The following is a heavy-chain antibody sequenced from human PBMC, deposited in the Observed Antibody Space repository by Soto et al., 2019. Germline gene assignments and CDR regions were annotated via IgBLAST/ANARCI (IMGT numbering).Heavy chain of an antibody. J-gene: IGHJ6*02. CDR2: ISAYNGNT. CDR3: ARGLTRNDILTEADYYYGMDV. Sequence: ASVKVSCKASGYTFTSYGISWVRQAPGQGLEWMGWISAYNGNTNYAQKLQGRVTMTTDTSTSTAYMELRSLRSDDTAVYYCARGLTRNDILTEADYYYGMDVWGQGTTVTVSS. D-gene: IGHD3-9*01. V-gene: IGHV1-18*01. CDR1: GYTFTSYG.